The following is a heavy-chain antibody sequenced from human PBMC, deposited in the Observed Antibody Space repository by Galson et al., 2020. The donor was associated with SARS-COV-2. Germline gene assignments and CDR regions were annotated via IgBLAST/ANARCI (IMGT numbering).Heavy chain of an antibody. V-gene: IGHV3-74*01. D-gene: IGHD6-6*01. CDR1: GFTFSSYW. J-gene: IGHJ3*02. CDR2: INSDGSST. Sequence: ALHGESLKISCAASGFTFSSYWMHWVRQAPGKGLVWVSRINSDGSSTSYADSVKGRFTISRDNAKNTLYLQMNSLRAEDTAVYYCAKGRAARVVDAVDTWGQGTMATVSS. CDR3: AKGRAARVVDAVDT.